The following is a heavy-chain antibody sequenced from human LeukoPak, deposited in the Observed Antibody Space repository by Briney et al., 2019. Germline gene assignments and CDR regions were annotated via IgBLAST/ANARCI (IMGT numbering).Heavy chain of an antibody. D-gene: IGHD1-14*01. V-gene: IGHV3-20*04. CDR3: ARDRFPEGNDALDI. Sequence: GGSLRLSCAGSGFTIEDYGMSWVRQAPGKGLEWVSGINWNGGRTSYADSVKGRFTISRDNAKNSLYLQMNSLRAEDTALYYCARDRFPEGNDALDIWGQGTMVTVSS. CDR2: INWNGGRT. J-gene: IGHJ3*02. CDR1: GFTIEDYG.